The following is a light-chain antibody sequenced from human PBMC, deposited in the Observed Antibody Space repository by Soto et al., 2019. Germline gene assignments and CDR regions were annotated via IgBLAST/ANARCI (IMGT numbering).Light chain of an antibody. CDR1: QSISSW. V-gene: IGKV1-5*03. Sequence: DIQMTQSPSTLSASVGDRVTITCRASQSISSWLAWYQQKPGKAPNLLIYKTSSLETGVPSRFSGSGSGTQFTLTISSLQPDDFATYYCQHWNDYSWTFGQGTKVEVK. CDR3: QHWNDYSWT. J-gene: IGKJ1*01. CDR2: KTS.